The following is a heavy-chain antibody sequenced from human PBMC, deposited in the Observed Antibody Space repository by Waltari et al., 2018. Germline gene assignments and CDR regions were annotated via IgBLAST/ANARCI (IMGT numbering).Heavy chain of an antibody. D-gene: IGHD1-26*01. V-gene: IGHV1-69*01. CDR1: GGTFSSYA. J-gene: IGHJ4*02. Sequence: QLQLVQSGAEVQKPGSSVTVSCKAPGGTFSSYAISWVAQAPGQGLVWMGWISPILGTATYPQKFQGRVTITADESPSTAYMELSSLRSEDTAVYCWARTRGLWSYWFDYWGQGTLVTVSS. CDR3: ARTRGLWSYWFDY. CDR2: ISPILGTA.